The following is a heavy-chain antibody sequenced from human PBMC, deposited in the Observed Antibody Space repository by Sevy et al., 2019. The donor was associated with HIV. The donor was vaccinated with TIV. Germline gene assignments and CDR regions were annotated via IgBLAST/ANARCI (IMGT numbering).Heavy chain of an antibody. Sequence: SETLSLTCTVSGVSISGYYWSWIRQPPGKGLEWIGYIYYSGRTNYNPSLPGGVSISTDTSKNQFSLKLSSVTAADTAVYSCARALADYYYAMDVWGQGTTVTVSS. CDR2: IYYSGRT. J-gene: IGHJ6*02. CDR3: ARALADYYYAMDV. V-gene: IGHV4-59*01. CDR1: GVSISGYY.